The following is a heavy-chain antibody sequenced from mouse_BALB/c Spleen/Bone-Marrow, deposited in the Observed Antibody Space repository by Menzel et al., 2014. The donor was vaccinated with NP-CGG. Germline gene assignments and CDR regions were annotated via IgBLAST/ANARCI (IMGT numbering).Heavy chain of an antibody. CDR1: GYTFTGYV. CDR2: INPYSDGT. CDR3: TRSYYGNYFDV. Sequence: GPELVKPGASVKMSCKASGYTFTGYVMHWVKQKPGQGLEWIGYINPYSDGTKYNEKFKGKATLTSDKSSSTAYMELSSLTSEDSAVYYCTRSYYGNYFDVWGAGTTVTVSS. V-gene: IGHV1-14*01. D-gene: IGHD2-1*01. J-gene: IGHJ1*01.